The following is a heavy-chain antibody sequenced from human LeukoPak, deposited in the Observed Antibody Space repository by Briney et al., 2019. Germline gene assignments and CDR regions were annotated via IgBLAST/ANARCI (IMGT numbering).Heavy chain of an antibody. CDR2: INPNSGGT. V-gene: IGHV1-2*02. D-gene: IGHD2-2*01. Sequence: ASVKVSCKASGYTFTGYYMHWVRQAPGQGLEWMGWINPNSGGTNYAQKFQGRATMTRDTSISTAYMELSRLRSDDTAVYYCAREGGRVPAAYFDYWGQGTLVTVSS. J-gene: IGHJ4*02. CDR1: GYTFTGYY. CDR3: AREGGRVPAAYFDY.